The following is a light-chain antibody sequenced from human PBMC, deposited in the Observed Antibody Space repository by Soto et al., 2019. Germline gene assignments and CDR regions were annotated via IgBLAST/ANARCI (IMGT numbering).Light chain of an antibody. CDR1: SSDIGDYDY. V-gene: IGLV2-14*01. CDR2: DVT. J-gene: IGLJ2*01. Sequence: QSALTQPASVSGSPGQSITISCTGTSSDIGDYDYVSWYQHLPGKAPKLLIFDVTHRPSGVSDRFSGSKSGNTAFLTISGVRPEDEADYYCCSYTDIALDVVFGGGTKLTVL. CDR3: CSYTDIALDVV.